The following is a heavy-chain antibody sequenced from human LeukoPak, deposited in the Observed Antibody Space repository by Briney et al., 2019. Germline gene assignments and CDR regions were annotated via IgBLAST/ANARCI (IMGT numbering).Heavy chain of an antibody. V-gene: IGHV1-2*06. CDR3: ASGDIVVVPAAPRYYYYYMDV. CDR1: GYTFTGYY. Sequence: ASVKVSCKASGYTFTGYYMRWVRQAPGQGLEWKGRINPNSGGTNYAQKFQGRVTMTRDTSISTAYMELSRLRSDDTAVYYCASGDIVVVPAAPRYYYYYMDVWGKGTTVTVSS. CDR2: INPNSGGT. D-gene: IGHD2-2*01. J-gene: IGHJ6*03.